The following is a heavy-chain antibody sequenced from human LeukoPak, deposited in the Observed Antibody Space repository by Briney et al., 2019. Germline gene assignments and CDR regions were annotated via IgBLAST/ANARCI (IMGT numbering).Heavy chain of an antibody. J-gene: IGHJ4*02. V-gene: IGHV1-2*02. D-gene: IGHD5-18*01. CDR2: INPNSGGT. CDR1: GYTFTGYY. Sequence: ASVKVSCKASGYTFTGYYMHWVRQAPGQGLEWMGWINPNSGGTNYAQKFQGRVTMTRDTSTSTAYMELSRLRSDDTAVYYCARGYWTLIQLWPLDYWGQGTLVTVSS. CDR3: ARGYWTLIQLWPLDY.